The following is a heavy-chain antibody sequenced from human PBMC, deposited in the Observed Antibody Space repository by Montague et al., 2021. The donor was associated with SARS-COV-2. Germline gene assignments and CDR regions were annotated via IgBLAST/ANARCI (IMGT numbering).Heavy chain of an antibody. D-gene: IGHD3-22*01. CDR3: ARGPRITMIVVVITEIWFDP. CDR1: GGSFSGYY. J-gene: IGHJ5*02. V-gene: IGHV4-34*01. Sequence: SETLSLTCAVYGGSFSGYYWSWIRQPPGKGLEWIGEINHSGSTNXNPSLKSRVTISVDTSKNQFSLKLSSVTAADTAVYYCARGPRITMIVVVITEIWFDPWGQGTLVTVSS. CDR2: INHSGST.